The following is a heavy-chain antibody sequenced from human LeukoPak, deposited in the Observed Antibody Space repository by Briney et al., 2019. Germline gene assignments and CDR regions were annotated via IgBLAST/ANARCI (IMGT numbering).Heavy chain of an antibody. CDR1: GFTFSTYW. CDR2: IKPDGGEK. Sequence: TGGSLRLSCAASGFTFSTYWIGWVRQAPGKGLEWVANIKPDGGEKYYVDSVKGRFTISRDNVKNSLYLQMNNLSAEDTAVYYCAREGSGVYFYYFGYWGQGTLVTVSS. CDR3: AREGSGVYFYYFGY. D-gene: IGHD5/OR15-5a*01. V-gene: IGHV3-7*01. J-gene: IGHJ4*02.